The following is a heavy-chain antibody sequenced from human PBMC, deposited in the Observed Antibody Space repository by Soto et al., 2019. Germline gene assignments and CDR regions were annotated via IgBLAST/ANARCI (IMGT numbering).Heavy chain of an antibody. V-gene: IGHV2-5*01. CDR3: AHRGYGDYPRDNWFDP. CDR2: IYWNDDK. J-gene: IGHJ5*02. CDR1: GFSLTTSGAG. D-gene: IGHD4-17*01. Sequence: QITLKESGPTLVKPTQTLTLTCTFSGFSLTTSGAGVGWIRQSPGKALEWLALIYWNDDKRYSPSLNSRPTITKDTSKNQVVLIMTNMDPVDTATYYCAHRGYGDYPRDNWFDPWGQGTLVIVSS.